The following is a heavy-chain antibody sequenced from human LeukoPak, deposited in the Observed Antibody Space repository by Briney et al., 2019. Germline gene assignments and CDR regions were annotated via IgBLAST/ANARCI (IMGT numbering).Heavy chain of an antibody. CDR2: SIAVNGNT. J-gene: IGHJ4*02. CDR1: GYTFTSYA. CDR3: ARAYNYYDSSGYYLGYYFDY. D-gene: IGHD3-22*01. V-gene: IGHV1-3*02. Sequence: GGALKVSCKASGYTFTSYAMHWVRQAPGQRLEWMGWSIAVNGNTKYSQEFQGRVTITRDTSASTAYMELSSLRSEDMAVYYCARAYNYYDSSGYYLGYYFDYWGQGTLVT.